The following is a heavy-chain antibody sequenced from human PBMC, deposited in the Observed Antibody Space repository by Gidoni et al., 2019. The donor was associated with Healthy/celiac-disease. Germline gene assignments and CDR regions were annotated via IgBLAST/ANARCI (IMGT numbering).Heavy chain of an antibody. CDR1: GGSISSYY. D-gene: IGHD1-26*01. CDR2: IYYSGST. CDR3: ARERGLPVGATTGSWYFDL. V-gene: IGHV4-59*01. J-gene: IGHJ2*01. Sequence: QVQLQESGPGLVKPSETLSLTCTVSGGSISSYYWSWIRQPPGKGLEWIGYIYYSGSTNYNPSLKSRVTISVDTSKNQFSLKLSSVTAADTAVYYCARERGLPVGATTGSWYFDLWGRGTLVTVSS.